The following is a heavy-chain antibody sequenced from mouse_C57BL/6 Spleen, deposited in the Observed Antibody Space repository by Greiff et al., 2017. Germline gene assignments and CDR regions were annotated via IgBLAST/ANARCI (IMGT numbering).Heavy chain of an antibody. J-gene: IGHJ2*02. CDR3: TFYYDSSFDY. D-gene: IGHD2-4*01. Sequence: QVQLQQSGAELVRPGASVTLSCKASGYTFTDYEMHWVKQTPVHGLEWIGAIDPENGGTAYNQKIKGKAILTADKYSSTAYMELRCLTSDVSAVYSCTFYYDSSFDYWGQGTSLTVSS. V-gene: IGHV1-15*01. CDR2: IDPENGGT. CDR1: GYTFTDYE.